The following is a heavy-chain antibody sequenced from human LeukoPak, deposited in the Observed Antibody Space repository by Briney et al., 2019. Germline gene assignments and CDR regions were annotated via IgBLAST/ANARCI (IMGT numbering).Heavy chain of an antibody. V-gene: IGHV3-21*01. J-gene: IGHJ4*02. CDR3: ARARYYGSGSYYYFDY. D-gene: IGHD3-10*01. CDR2: ISSSSSYI. Sequence: GGSLRLSCAASGFTFSSYSMNWVRQAPGRGLEWVSSISSSSSYIYYADSVKGRFTISRDNAKNSLYLQMNSLRAEDTAVYYCARARYYGSGSYYYFDYWGQGTLVTVSS. CDR1: GFTFSSYS.